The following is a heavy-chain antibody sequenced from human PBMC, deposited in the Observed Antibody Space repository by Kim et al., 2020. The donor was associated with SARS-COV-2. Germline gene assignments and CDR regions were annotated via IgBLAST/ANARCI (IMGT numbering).Heavy chain of an antibody. Sequence: GGSLRLSCAASGFTFSSYGMSWVRQAPGKGREWVSSVGAMGDPTSYADSVKGRFTIFRDISKNTLYLQMDSLRAEDTAVYFCARLRETGNSGRGYFDFWGQGTLVTV. CDR2: VGAMGDPT. CDR3: ARLRETGNSGRGYFDF. D-gene: IGHD1-26*01. V-gene: IGHV3-23*01. J-gene: IGHJ4*02. CDR1: GFTFSSYG.